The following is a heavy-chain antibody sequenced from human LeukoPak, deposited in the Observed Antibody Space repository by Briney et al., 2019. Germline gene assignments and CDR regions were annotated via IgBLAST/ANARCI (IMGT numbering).Heavy chain of an antibody. CDR2: INGDESSS. D-gene: IGHD6-13*01. V-gene: IGHV3-74*01. Sequence: GGSLGLSCAASGFTFSSYWMHWVRQAPGKGLVWVSRINGDESSSSYADSVKGRFSISRDNAKNTLYLQMNSLRAEDTAVYYCARVGIIVAAGTSDYWGQGTLVTVSS. CDR1: GFTFSSYW. J-gene: IGHJ4*02. CDR3: ARVGIIVAAGTSDY.